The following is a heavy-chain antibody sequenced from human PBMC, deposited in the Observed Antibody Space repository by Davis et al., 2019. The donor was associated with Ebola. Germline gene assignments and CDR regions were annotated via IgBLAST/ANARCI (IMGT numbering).Heavy chain of an antibody. D-gene: IGHD5-18*01. V-gene: IGHV4-34*01. CDR3: ARGGGYTAMGS. CDR1: GGSFSGYY. CDR2: IYHSGST. Sequence: SETLSLTCAVYGGSFSGYYWSWIRQPPGKGLEWIGEIYHSGSTYYNPSLKSRVTISVDTSKNQFSLKLSSVTAADTAVYYCARGGGYTAMGSWGQGTLVTVSS. J-gene: IGHJ4*02.